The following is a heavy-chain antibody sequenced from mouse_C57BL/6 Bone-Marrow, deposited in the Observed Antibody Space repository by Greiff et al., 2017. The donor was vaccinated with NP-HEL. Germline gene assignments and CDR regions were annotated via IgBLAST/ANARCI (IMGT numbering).Heavy chain of an antibody. V-gene: IGHV1-81*01. J-gene: IGHJ3*01. CDR3: ARLGRRGLPFAY. CDR1: GYTFTSYG. Sequence: VQLVESGAELARPGASVKLSCKASGYTFTSYGISWVKQRTGQGLEWIGEIYPRSGNTYYNEKFKGKATLTADKSSSTAYMELRSLTSEDSAVYFCARLGRRGLPFAYWGQGTLVTVSA. D-gene: IGHD4-1*01. CDR2: IYPRSGNT.